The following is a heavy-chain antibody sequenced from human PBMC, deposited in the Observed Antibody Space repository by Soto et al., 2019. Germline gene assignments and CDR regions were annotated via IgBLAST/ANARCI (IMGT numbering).Heavy chain of an antibody. CDR1: GGSISSGDYY. Sequence: SETLSLTCTVSGGSISSGDYYWSWIRQPPGKGLEWIGYIYYSGSTYYNPSLKSRVTISVDTSKNQFSLKLSSVTAADTAVYYCARVISSSRICYYYGMDVWGQGTTVTVSS. J-gene: IGHJ6*02. V-gene: IGHV4-30-4*01. CDR3: ARVISSSRICYYYGMDV. CDR2: IYYSGST. D-gene: IGHD6-6*01.